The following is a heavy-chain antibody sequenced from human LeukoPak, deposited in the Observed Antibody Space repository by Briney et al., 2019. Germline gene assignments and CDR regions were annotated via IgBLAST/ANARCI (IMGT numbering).Heavy chain of an antibody. CDR2: INHSGST. J-gene: IGHJ4*02. CDR1: GGSFSGYY. CDR3: ARVAAAGRGYVDY. D-gene: IGHD6-13*01. V-gene: IGHV4-34*01. Sequence: PSETLSLTCAVYGGSFSGYYWSWIRQPPGKGLEWIGEINHSGSTNYNPSLKSRVTISVDTSKNQFSLKLSSVTAADTAVYYCARVAAAGRGYVDYWGQGTLVTVSS.